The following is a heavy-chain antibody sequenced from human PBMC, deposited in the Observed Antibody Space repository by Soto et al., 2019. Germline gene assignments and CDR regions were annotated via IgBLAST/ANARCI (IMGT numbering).Heavy chain of an antibody. V-gene: IGHV1-46*03. CDR3: ARDLCSTSWYVRAFDM. CDR1: ENTFSTYS. CDR2: INPTTTTT. D-gene: IGHD6-13*01. Sequence: GASVKVSCKASENTFSTYSLHWVRQAPGQGLEWMGVINPTTTTTTDAQKFQGRVTMTRDTSTSTVFLELSSLRSGDTAVYFCARDLCSTSWYVRAFDMWGQGTMVTVSS. J-gene: IGHJ3*02.